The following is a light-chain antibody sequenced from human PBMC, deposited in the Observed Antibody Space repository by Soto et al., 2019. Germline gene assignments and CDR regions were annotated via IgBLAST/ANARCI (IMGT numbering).Light chain of an antibody. CDR3: ISYTGSDTSYV. V-gene: IGLV2-14*01. J-gene: IGLJ1*01. Sequence: QSALTQPASVSGSPGQSITISCTGTSSDVGSYNYVAWYQQFPGKTPKLMIYEVRNRPSGVSPRFSGSKSGNTASLTISGLQAEDEADYYCISYTGSDTSYVFGTGTKLTVL. CDR1: SSDVGSYNY. CDR2: EVR.